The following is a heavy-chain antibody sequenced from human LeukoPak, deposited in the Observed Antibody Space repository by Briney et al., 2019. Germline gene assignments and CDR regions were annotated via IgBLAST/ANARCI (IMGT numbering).Heavy chain of an antibody. Sequence: GGSLGLSCEASGFTLSGYWLSWVRQPPGKGLEWVARLHADGIERYYVDPVKGRFTISRDNAKNSLHLQMYSLRLDDTAVYYCARGGYSFDYLGQGTLVTVSS. J-gene: IGHJ4*02. CDR1: GFTLSGYW. CDR3: ARGGYSFDY. D-gene: IGHD5-12*01. V-gene: IGHV3-7*01. CDR2: LHADGIER.